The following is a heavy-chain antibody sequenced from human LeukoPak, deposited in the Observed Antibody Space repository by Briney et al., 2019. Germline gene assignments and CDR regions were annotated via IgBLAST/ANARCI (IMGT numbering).Heavy chain of an antibody. Sequence: SGGSLRLSCAASGFTFSSYTMHWVRQAPGKGLEWVAVISYDGNNKYYADSVKGRFTISRDTSKNTLYLQMNSLRAEDTAVYYCARWGGATGFDYWGQGTLVTVSS. CDR2: ISYDGNNK. J-gene: IGHJ4*02. CDR1: GFTFSSYT. D-gene: IGHD1-26*01. CDR3: ARWGGATGFDY. V-gene: IGHV3-30-3*01.